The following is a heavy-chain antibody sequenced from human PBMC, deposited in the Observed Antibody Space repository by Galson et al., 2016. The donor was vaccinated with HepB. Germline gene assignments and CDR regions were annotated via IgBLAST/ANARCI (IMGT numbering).Heavy chain of an antibody. V-gene: IGHV3-23*01. CDR2: LSASGGAT. CDR1: GFTFSSHA. D-gene: IGHD1-1*01. CDR3: AKGRTGTTGPVEY. J-gene: IGHJ4*02. Sequence: SLRLSCAASGFTFSSHAMSWVRQAPGKGLEWVSTLSASGGATYYSDSVKGRFTISRDHSKNTLYLQMNSLRDEDTAVYYCAKGRTGTTGPVEYWGQGTLVTVSS.